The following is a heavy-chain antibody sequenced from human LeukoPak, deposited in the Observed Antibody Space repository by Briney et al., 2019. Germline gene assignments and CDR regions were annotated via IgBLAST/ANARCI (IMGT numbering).Heavy chain of an antibody. D-gene: IGHD2-2*01. V-gene: IGHV3-23*01. CDR3: AKKGTTSFNWFDP. CDR2: ISDSGGST. Sequence: GGSLRLSCAASGLTFSSYAMNWVRQAPGKGLDWVSSISDSGGSTYYADSVKGRFTISRDNSKNTLSLQMNSLRVEDTAVYYCAKKGTTSFNWFDPWGQGTLVIVSS. CDR1: GLTFSSYA. J-gene: IGHJ5*02.